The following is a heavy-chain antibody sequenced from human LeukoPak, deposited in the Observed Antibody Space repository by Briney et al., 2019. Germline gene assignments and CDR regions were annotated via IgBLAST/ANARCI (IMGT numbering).Heavy chain of an antibody. Sequence: PSETLSLTCTVSGGSISSGGYYWGWIRQHPGKGLEWIGYIYYSGITYYNPSLKSRVTISVDTSKNQPSLKLSSVTAADTAVYYCARDRYYVSGSGGMVVWGEGATVTVSS. CDR2: IYYSGIT. V-gene: IGHV4-31*03. CDR3: ARDRYYVSGSGGMVV. D-gene: IGHD3-10*01. J-gene: IGHJ6*02. CDR1: GGSISSGGYY.